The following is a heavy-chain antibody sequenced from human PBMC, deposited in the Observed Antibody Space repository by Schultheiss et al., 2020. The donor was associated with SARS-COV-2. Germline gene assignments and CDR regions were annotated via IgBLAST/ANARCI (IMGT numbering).Heavy chain of an antibody. CDR2: INPNSGGT. J-gene: IGHJ5*02. D-gene: IGHD1-1*01. V-gene: IGHV1-2*02. CDR3: ARDRGTTGTTPANWFDP. Sequence: ASVKVSCKASGYTFTSYYMHWVRQAPGQGLEWMGWINPNSGGTNYAQKFQGRVTMTRDTSISTAYMELSRLRSDDTAVYYCARDRGTTGTTPANWFDPWGQGTLVTVSS. CDR1: GYTFTSYY.